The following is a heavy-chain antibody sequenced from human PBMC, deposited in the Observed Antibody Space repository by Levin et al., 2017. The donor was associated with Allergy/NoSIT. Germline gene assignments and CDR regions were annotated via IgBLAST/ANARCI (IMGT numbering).Heavy chain of an antibody. Sequence: GESLKISCAASGFTFSSYAMSWVRQAPGKGLEWVSAISGSGGSTYYADSVKGRFTISRDNSKNTLYLQMNSLRAEDTAVYYCAKDDLWVPLIWGQGTMVTVSS. D-gene: IGHD3-3*01. V-gene: IGHV3-23*01. CDR1: GFTFSSYA. CDR2: ISGSGGST. J-gene: IGHJ3*02. CDR3: AKDDLWVPLI.